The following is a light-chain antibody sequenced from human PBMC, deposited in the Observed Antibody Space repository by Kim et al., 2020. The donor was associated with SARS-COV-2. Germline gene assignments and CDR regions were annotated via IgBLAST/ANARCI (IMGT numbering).Light chain of an antibody. CDR2: KAS. V-gene: IGKV1-5*03. CDR1: QSISSW. J-gene: IGKJ5*01. CDR3: QQYNSYSIT. Sequence: ASVGDRVTITCRASQSISSWLAWYQQKPGKAPKLLIYKASSLESGVPSRFSGSGSGTEFTLTISSLQPDDFATYYFQQYNSYSITFGQGTRLEIK.